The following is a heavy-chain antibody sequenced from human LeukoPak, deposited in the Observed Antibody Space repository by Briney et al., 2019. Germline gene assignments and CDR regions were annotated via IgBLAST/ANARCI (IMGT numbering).Heavy chain of an antibody. CDR2: INAGNGNT. CDR3: ARVLRATVTTAPGY. V-gene: IGHV1-3*01. Sequence: ASVKVSCKASGYTFTSYAMHWVRQAPGQRLEWMGWINAGNGNTKYSQKFQGRVTITRDTSASTAYMELSSLRSEDTAVYYCARVLRATVTTAPGYWGQGTLVTVSS. J-gene: IGHJ4*02. CDR1: GYTFTSYA. D-gene: IGHD4-11*01.